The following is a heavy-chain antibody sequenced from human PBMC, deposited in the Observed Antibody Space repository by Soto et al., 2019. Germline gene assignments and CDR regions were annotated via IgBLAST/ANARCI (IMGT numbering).Heavy chain of an antibody. D-gene: IGHD3-9*01. J-gene: IGHJ5*02. CDR1: GGSISSGGYY. Sequence: QVQLQESGPGLVKPSQTLSLTCTVSGGSISSGGYYWSWIRQHPGKGLEWIGYIYYSGSTYYNPSLKSRVTISVDTYKNQFSLKVSSVTAADTAVYYCARTALRYFAPCVWLDPWGQGTLVAVSS. V-gene: IGHV4-31*03. CDR3: ARTALRYFAPCVWLDP. CDR2: IYYSGST.